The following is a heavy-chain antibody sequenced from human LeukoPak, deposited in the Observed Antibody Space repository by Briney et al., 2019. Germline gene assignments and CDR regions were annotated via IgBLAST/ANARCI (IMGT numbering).Heavy chain of an antibody. Sequence: GGSLRLSCAASGFTFSSYSMNWVRQAPGKGLEWVSSISSSSSYIYYADSVKGRFTISRDNSKNTLYLQMNSLRAEDTAVYYCAKDQRFGELLPDYWGQGTLVTVSS. CDR2: ISSSSSYI. V-gene: IGHV3-21*06. CDR1: GFTFSSYS. D-gene: IGHD3-10*01. CDR3: AKDQRFGELLPDY. J-gene: IGHJ4*02.